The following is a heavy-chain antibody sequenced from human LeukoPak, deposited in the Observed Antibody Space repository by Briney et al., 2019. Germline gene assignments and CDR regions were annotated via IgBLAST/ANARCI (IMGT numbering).Heavy chain of an antibody. Sequence: PSETLSLTCTVSGGSVYSYYWSWIRQPPGKGLEWIGYIYDRVSTNYNPSLKSRVNMSVDRSKNQLSLNLRSVTAADTAVYYCARHDSGIYQDAFDIWGQGTVVTVSS. V-gene: IGHV4-59*08. CDR3: ARHDSGIYQDAFDI. CDR2: IYDRVST. D-gene: IGHD1-26*01. CDR1: GGSVYSYY. J-gene: IGHJ3*02.